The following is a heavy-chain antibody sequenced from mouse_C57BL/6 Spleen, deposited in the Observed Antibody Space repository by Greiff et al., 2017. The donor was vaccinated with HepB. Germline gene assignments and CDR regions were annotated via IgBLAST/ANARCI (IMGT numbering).Heavy chain of an antibody. CDR3: ARIALLYYFDY. CDR1: GYTFTSYG. J-gene: IGHJ2*01. V-gene: IGHV1-81*01. Sequence: VKLMESGAELARPGASVKLSCKASGYTFTSYGISWVKQRTGQGLEWIGEIYPRSGNTYYNEKFKGKATLTADKSSSTAYMELRSLTSEDSAVYFCARIALLYYFDYWGQGTTLTVSS. CDR2: IYPRSGNT.